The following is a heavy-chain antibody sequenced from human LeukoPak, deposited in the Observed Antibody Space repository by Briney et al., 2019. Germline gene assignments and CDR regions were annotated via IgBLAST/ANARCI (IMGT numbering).Heavy chain of an antibody. J-gene: IGHJ6*04. CDR3: AELGITMIGGV. CDR2: ISSSGSTI. CDR1: GVTFSSCG. V-gene: IGHV3-48*01. Sequence: GGSLRLSCAASGVTFSSCGMSWVRQAPGKGLEWVSYISSSGSTIYYADSVKGRFTISRDNAKNSLYLQMNSLRAEDTAVYYCAELGITMIGGVWGKGTTVTISS. D-gene: IGHD3-10*02.